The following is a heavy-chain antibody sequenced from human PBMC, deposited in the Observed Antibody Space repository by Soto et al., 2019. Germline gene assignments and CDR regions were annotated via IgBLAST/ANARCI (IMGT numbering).Heavy chain of an antibody. V-gene: IGHV4-39*01. J-gene: IGHJ4*02. CDR3: AKLVRDDVRRSDLDH. Sequence: SETLSLTCTVSGDSITASYSNWAWIRQPPGKGLEWIGTFYYGGTTSQNPRRRSRITISGDTSRNQISLNLRSVTAADSGVYYCAKLVRDDVRRSDLDHWGQGTLVTVSS. D-gene: IGHD3-10*02. CDR1: GDSITASYSN. CDR2: FYYGGTT.